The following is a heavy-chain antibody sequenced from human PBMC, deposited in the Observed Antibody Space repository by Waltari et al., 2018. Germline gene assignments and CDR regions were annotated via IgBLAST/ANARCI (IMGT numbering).Heavy chain of an antibody. D-gene: IGHD3-10*01. CDR2: ISSSSSYI. V-gene: IGHV3-21*01. CDR3: ASEFGGDAFDI. Sequence: EVQLVESGGGLVKPGGSLRLSCAASGFTFSSYSMNWVRQAPGKGLEWVSTISSSSSYIYYADSVKGRFTISRDNAKNSLYLQMNSLRAEDTAVYYCASEFGGDAFDIWGQGTMVTVSS. J-gene: IGHJ3*02. CDR1: GFTFSSYS.